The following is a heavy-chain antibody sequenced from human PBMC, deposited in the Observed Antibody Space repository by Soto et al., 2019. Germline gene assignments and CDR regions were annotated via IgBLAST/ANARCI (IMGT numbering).Heavy chain of an antibody. Sequence: GSLRLSCAASGFTFSTYGMNWVRQAPGKGLEWVSFISSSSSYIFYADSVKGRFTISRDNAKNSLYLQMNSLRAEDTAVYYCARDPFYADDVWGKGTTVTVSS. CDR3: ARDPFYADDV. D-gene: IGHD3-16*01. V-gene: IGHV3-21*01. CDR2: ISSSSSYI. J-gene: IGHJ6*04. CDR1: GFTFSTYG.